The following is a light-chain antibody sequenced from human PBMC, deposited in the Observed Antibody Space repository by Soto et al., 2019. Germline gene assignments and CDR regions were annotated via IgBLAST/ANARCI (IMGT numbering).Light chain of an antibody. J-gene: IGKJ4*01. Sequence: EIVLTQSPGTLSLSPGERATLSCRASQSVSSSYLAWYQQKPGQAPRLLIYGASSRATGIPARFSGSGSGTEFTLTISSLQSEDFAVYYCQQYNNWPLTFGGGTNVDI. CDR2: GAS. CDR3: QQYNNWPLT. CDR1: QSVSSSY. V-gene: IGKV3-15*01.